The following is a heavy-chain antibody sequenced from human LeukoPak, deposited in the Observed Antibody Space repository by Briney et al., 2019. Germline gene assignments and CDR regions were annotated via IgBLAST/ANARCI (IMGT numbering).Heavy chain of an antibody. CDR3: AKNRHDTARLPFDP. CDR2: ISGSGATA. CDR1: AFTFSNYG. D-gene: IGHD3-22*01. Sequence: GGSLRLSCAASAFTFSNYGMSWARQAPGKGLEWVSAISGSGATANYANSVRGRFTISRDNSKNTVYLQMNSLTAEDTAIYYCAKNRHDTARLPFDPWGQGTLVTVSS. V-gene: IGHV3-23*01. J-gene: IGHJ5*02.